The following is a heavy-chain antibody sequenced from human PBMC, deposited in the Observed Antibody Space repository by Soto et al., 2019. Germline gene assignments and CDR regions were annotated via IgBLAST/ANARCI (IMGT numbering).Heavy chain of an antibody. D-gene: IGHD5-18*01. Sequence: QVQLVQSGAEVKKPGSSVKVSCKASGGTFSSYTITWVRQAAGQGLEWMGRFIPIFATANYARKFQGRVKIAADDSTSTAYMKLSSLRSEDTAVYYCAMTAKMDTMGASDIWGQGTMVTVSS. CDR3: AMTAKMDTMGASDI. CDR1: GGTFSSYT. J-gene: IGHJ3*02. CDR2: FIPIFATA. V-gene: IGHV1-69*15.